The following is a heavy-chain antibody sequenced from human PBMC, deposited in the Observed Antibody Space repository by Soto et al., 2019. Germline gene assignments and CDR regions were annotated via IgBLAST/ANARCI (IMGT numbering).Heavy chain of an antibody. CDR2: ISGSGGST. CDR1: GFTFSSYA. J-gene: IGHJ4*02. CDR3: AKMRYYGSGSYYNGPLFDY. D-gene: IGHD3-10*01. V-gene: IGHV3-23*01. Sequence: PGGSLRLSCAASGFTFSSYAMSWVRQAPGKGLEWVSAISGSGGSTYYADSVKGRFTISRDNSKNTLYLQMNSLRAEDTAVYYCAKMRYYGSGSYYNGPLFDYWGQGTLVTVSS.